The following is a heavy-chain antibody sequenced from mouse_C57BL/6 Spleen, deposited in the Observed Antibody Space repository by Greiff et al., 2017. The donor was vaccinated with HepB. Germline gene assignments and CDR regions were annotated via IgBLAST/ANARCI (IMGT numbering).Heavy chain of an antibody. CDR3: AREGITTVFDY. CDR2: ISDGGSYT. CDR1: GFTFSSYA. Sequence: EVMLVESGGGLVKPGGSLKLSCAASGFTFSSYAMSWVRQTPEKRLEWVATISDGGSYTYYPDNVKGRFTISRDNAKNNLYLQMSHLKSEDTAMYYCAREGITTVFDYWGQGTTLTVSS. J-gene: IGHJ2*01. V-gene: IGHV5-4*01. D-gene: IGHD1-1*01.